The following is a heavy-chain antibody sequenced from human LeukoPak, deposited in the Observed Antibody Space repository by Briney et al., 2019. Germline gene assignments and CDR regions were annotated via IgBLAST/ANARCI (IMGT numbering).Heavy chain of an antibody. Sequence: GGSLRLSCAASGFTFSSYAMSWVRQAPGKGLEWVSAISTSGDTTYYGDSVKGRFTISRDNSKNTLYLQMNSLRPEDTAVYYCAICPTTYSKEGFDYWGQGTLVTVSS. J-gene: IGHJ4*02. CDR1: GFTFSSYA. CDR2: ISTSGDTT. V-gene: IGHV3-23*01. CDR3: AICPTTYSKEGFDY. D-gene: IGHD5-18*01.